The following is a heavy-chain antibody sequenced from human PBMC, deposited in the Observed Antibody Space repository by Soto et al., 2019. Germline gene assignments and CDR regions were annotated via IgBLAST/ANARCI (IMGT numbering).Heavy chain of an antibody. Sequence: VQLVESGGGVVQPGRSLRLSCAASGFTFSSYGMHWVRQAPGKGLEWVAVIWHDGRNNYYANSVKGRFTISRDNSTNTLYLQMNSLRAEDTAVYYCAREREHYYDSSGYSYYFDYWGQGTLVTVSS. D-gene: IGHD3-22*01. CDR3: AREREHYYDSSGYSYYFDY. CDR2: IWHDGRNN. CDR1: GFTFSSYG. J-gene: IGHJ4*02. V-gene: IGHV3-33*01.